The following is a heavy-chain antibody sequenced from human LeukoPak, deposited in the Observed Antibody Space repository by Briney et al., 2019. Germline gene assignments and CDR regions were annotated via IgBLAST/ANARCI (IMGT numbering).Heavy chain of an antibody. J-gene: IGHJ4*02. CDR1: GFTFSSYA. Sequence: GGSLRLSCAASGFTFSSYAMRWVRQAPGKGLEWVAVISYDGSNKYYADSVKGRFTISRDNSKNTLYLQMNSLRAEDTAVYYCASWRSSTSLDYWGQGTLVTVSS. V-gene: IGHV3-30-3*01. D-gene: IGHD2-2*01. CDR2: ISYDGSNK. CDR3: ASWRSSTSLDY.